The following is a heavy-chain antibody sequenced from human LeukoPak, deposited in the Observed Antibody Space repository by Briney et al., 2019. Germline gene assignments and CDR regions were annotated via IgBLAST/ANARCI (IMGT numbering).Heavy chain of an antibody. CDR1: GFPFNSYT. CDR3: ARGKIYYDYVGQAHFDY. D-gene: IGHD3-16*01. CDR2: INSRSNYI. V-gene: IGHV3-21*01. Sequence: GGSRRLSCAASGFPFNSYTMNWVRQAPGKGLQWISSINSRSNYIYYADSVKGRFTISRDNAKNSLYLQMNSLRAEDTAVYYCARGKIYYDYVGQAHFDYWGQGTLVTVSS. J-gene: IGHJ4*02.